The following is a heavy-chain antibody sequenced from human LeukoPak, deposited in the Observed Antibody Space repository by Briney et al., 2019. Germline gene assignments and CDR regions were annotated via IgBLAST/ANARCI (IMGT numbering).Heavy chain of an antibody. V-gene: IGHV4-59*01. Sequence: SETLSLTCTVSGGSISSYYWSWIRQPPGKGLEWIGYIHYSGSTNYNPSLKSRVTISVDTSKNQFSLKLSSVTAADTAVYYCARAGYSNYNLDYWGQGTLVTVSS. CDR3: ARAGYSNYNLDY. D-gene: IGHD4-11*01. CDR2: IHYSGST. J-gene: IGHJ4*02. CDR1: GGSISSYY.